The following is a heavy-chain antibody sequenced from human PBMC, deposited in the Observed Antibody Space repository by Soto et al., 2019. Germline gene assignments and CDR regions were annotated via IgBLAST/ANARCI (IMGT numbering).Heavy chain of an antibody. CDR1: GGSLSGYY. V-gene: IGHV4-34*02. J-gene: IGHJ6*03. D-gene: IGHD3-9*01. Sequence: QVHLEQWGAGLLNPSETLSLTCAVYGGSLSGYYWSWVRQSPGKGLEWIGEINHSGTANYNPSLTTRVTISADASKHQLSLTLTSVTAADSAIYYCASYHFLDLWTGSRHYLDVWSRGTPVTVSS. CDR3: ASYHFLDLWTGSRHYLDV. CDR2: INHSGTA.